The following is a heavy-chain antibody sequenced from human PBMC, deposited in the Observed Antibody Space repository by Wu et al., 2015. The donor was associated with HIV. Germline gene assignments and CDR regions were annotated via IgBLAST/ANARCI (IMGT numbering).Heavy chain of an antibody. CDR2: INPNSGGT. V-gene: IGHV1-2*02. CDR1: GYTFTGYY. CDR3: ARVLWFGTDNDAFDI. Sequence: QVQLVQSGAEVKKPGASVKVSCKASGYTFTGYYMHWVRQAPGQGLEWMGWINPNSGGTNYAQKFQGRVTMTRDTSISTAYMELSRLRSDDTAVYYCARVLWFGTDNDAFDIWGQGTMVTVSS. J-gene: IGHJ3*02. D-gene: IGHD3-10*01.